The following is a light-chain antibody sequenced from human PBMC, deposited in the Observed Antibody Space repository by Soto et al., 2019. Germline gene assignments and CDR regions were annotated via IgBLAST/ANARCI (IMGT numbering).Light chain of an antibody. CDR2: DAS. CDR1: QNIRSN. V-gene: IGKV3-15*01. Sequence: EVVMTQSPGTLSVSPGERATLSCRASQNIRSNLAWYQQKPGQAPRLLIFDASKRATGIPARFSGGGSGTEFTLTISSLQSEDFAVYYCQQGSAWPFTFGGGTKVEIK. J-gene: IGKJ4*01. CDR3: QQGSAWPFT.